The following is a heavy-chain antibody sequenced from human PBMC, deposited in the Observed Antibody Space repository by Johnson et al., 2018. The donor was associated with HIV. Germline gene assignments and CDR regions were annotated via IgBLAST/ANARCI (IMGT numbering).Heavy chain of an antibody. CDR2: INNDGSST. CDR3: AKD. Sequence: EWVSRINNDGSSTNYADSVKGRFTISRDNAKNSLYLQMNSLRAEDTAVYYCAKDWGHGTMVTVSS. J-gene: IGHJ3*01. V-gene: IGHV3-74*01.